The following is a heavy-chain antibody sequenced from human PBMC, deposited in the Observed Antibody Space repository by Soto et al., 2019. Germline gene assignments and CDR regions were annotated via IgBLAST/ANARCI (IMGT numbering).Heavy chain of an antibody. Sequence: SETMSLTCSVSGGSISSGNSWTWIRQPPGKGLEWIGEIYRGGNSNYNPSLKSRVIISVDKSNNQFSLNLSSVTAADTAFYYCAHCATLRYFGSWVQGALVTVSS. CDR1: GGSISSGNS. CDR2: IYRGGNS. CDR3: AHCATLRYFGS. J-gene: IGHJ4*02. D-gene: IGHD3-9*01. V-gene: IGHV4-4*02.